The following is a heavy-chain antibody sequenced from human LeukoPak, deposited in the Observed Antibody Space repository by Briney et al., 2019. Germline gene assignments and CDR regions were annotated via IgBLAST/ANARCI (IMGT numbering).Heavy chain of an antibody. CDR3: ARPYCSSTSCYGDFDY. D-gene: IGHD2-2*01. CDR2: ISHSSSTI. V-gene: IGHV3-48*01. CDR1: GFTFSSYH. J-gene: IGHJ4*02. Sequence: GGSLRLSCAASGFTFSSYHMNWVRQAPGRGLEWVSYISHSSSTIYYADSVKGRFTISRDNARNSLYLQMNSLRAEDTAVYYCARPYCSSTSCYGDFDYWGQGTLVTASS.